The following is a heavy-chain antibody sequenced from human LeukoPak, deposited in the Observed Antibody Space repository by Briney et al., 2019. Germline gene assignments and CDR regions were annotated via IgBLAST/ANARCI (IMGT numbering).Heavy chain of an antibody. CDR3: AKDAEYGDPTYYFDY. J-gene: IGHJ4*02. Sequence: GGSLRLSCAASGFTFDDYAMHWVRQAPGKGLEWVSGISWNSGSIGYADSVKGRFTISRDNAKNSLYLQMNSLRAEDTALYYCAKDAEYGDPTYYFDYWGQGTLVTVSS. CDR1: GFTFDDYA. CDR2: ISWNSGSI. D-gene: IGHD4-17*01. V-gene: IGHV3-9*01.